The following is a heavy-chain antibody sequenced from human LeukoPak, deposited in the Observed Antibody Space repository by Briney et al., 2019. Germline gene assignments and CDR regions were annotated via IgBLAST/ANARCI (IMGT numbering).Heavy chain of an antibody. D-gene: IGHD3-3*01. CDR1: GFTFSSYA. CDR2: ISGSGGST. Sequence: GGSLRLSCAASGFTFSSYAMSWVRQAPGKGLEWVSAISGSGGSTYYADSVKGRFTISRDNSKNTLYLQMNSLRAEDTAVYYCARRSGPTSGYFDYWGQGTLVTVSS. CDR3: ARRSGPTSGYFDY. J-gene: IGHJ4*02. V-gene: IGHV3-23*01.